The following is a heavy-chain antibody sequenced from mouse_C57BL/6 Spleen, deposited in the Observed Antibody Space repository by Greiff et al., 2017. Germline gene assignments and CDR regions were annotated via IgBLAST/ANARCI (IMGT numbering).Heavy chain of an antibody. J-gene: IGHJ2*01. D-gene: IGHD2-1*01. V-gene: IGHV1-54*01. CDR2: INPGSGGT. CDR1: GYAFTNYL. CDR3: ARDGNYDY. Sequence: QVQLKQSGAELVRPGTSVKVSCKASGYAFTNYLIEWIKQRPGQGLEWIGVINPGSGGTNYNEKFKGKVILTADKSSSTAYMQLSSLTSEDSAVYFCARDGNYDYWGQGTTLTVSS.